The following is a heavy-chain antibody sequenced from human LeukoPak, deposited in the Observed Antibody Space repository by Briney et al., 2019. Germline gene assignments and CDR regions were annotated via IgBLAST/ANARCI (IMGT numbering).Heavy chain of an antibody. CDR3: AREKVLTGFDY. Sequence: SETLSLTCTVSGGSISSYYWSWIRQPPGKGLEWIGYIYYTGSTNYNPSLKSRATISVDTSKNQCSRKLSSVAAAETAVYYCAREKVLTGFDYWGQGTLVTVSS. J-gene: IGHJ4*02. D-gene: IGHD3-9*01. CDR1: GGSISSYY. V-gene: IGHV4-59*01. CDR2: IYYTGST.